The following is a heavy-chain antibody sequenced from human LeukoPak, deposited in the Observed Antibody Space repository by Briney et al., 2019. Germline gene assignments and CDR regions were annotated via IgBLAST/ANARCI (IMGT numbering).Heavy chain of an antibody. CDR3: ARGPSYSYGKDFDY. J-gene: IGHJ4*02. CDR1: GGSISSGGYY. V-gene: IGHV4-31*03. D-gene: IGHD5-18*01. Sequence: SQTLSLTCTVSGGSISSGGYYWGWIRQHPGKGLEWIGYIYYSGSTYYNPSLKSRVTISVDTSKNQFSLKLSSVTAADTAVYYCARGPSYSYGKDFDYWGQGTLVTVSS. CDR2: IYYSGST.